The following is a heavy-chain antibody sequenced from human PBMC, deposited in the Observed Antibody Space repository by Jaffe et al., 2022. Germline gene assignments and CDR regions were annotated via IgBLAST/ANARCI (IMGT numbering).Heavy chain of an antibody. CDR2: ISASGGAT. CDR1: GFTFSSSA. CDR3: ARGFMGTVTTKIDY. J-gene: IGHJ4*02. D-gene: IGHD4-17*01. Sequence: EVQLLESGGGLIQPGGSLRLSCAASGFTFSSSAMSWVRQTPGKGLEWVSGISASGGATFYADSVRGRFTISRDNSKDTLYMQMNSLRAEDTAVYYCARGFMGTVTTKIDYWGQGTLITVSS. V-gene: IGHV3-23*01.